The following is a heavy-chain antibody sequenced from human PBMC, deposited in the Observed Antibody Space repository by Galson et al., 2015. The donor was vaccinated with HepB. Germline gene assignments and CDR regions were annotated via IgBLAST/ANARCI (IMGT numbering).Heavy chain of an antibody. CDR2: IDWDDDK. V-gene: IGHV2-70*01. Sequence: PALVKPTQTLTLTCTFSGFSLSTSGMCVSWIRQPPGKALEWLALIDWDDDKYYSTSLKTRLTISKDTSKNQVVLTMTNMDPVDTATYYCARIYYGGNSGSNYYYYGMDVWGQGTTVTVSS. D-gene: IGHD4-23*01. CDR3: ARIYYGGNSGSNYYYYGMDV. CDR1: GFSLSTSGMC. J-gene: IGHJ6*02.